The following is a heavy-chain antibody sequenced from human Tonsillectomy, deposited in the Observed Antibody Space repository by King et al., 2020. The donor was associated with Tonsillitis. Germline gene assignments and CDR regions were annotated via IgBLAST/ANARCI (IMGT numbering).Heavy chain of an antibody. V-gene: IGHV3-30-3*01. CDR3: ARDPFTVRGVLPAGAYYYYYGMDV. Sequence: VQLVESGGGVVQPGRSLRLSCAASGFTFSSFAIHWVRQAPGKGLEWVAVISYDGSNKYYADSVKGRFTISRDNSKNTLFLQMNSLRAEDTAVYYCARDPFTVRGVLPAGAYYYYYGMDVWGQGTTVTVSS. J-gene: IGHJ6*02. D-gene: IGHD3-10*01. CDR2: ISYDGSNK. CDR1: GFTFSSFA.